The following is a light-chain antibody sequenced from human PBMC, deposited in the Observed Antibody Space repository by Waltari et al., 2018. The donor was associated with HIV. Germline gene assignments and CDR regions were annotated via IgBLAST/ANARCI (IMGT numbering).Light chain of an antibody. CDR2: NVN. V-gene: IGLV2-14*03. CDR1: GGDVGGYNF. Sequence: QSALTQPASVPGSPGQSITISCTGTGGDVGGYNFVSWYQKHPGKAPKLIIYNVNSRPSGVSIRFSGSRSANTASLTISGLQAEDEADYFCSSYTSSGPRYVLFGGGTRLTVL. J-gene: IGLJ2*01. CDR3: SSYTSSGPRYVL.